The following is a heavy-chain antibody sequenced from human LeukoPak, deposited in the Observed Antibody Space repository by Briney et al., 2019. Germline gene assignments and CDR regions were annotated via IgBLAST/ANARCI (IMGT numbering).Heavy chain of an antibody. V-gene: IGHV6-1*01. Sequence: SQTLSLTCAISGDSVSSKSAAWNWIRQSPSRGLEWLGRTYYRSKWSSGYAESVKSRITINPDTSKNQFSLQLKSVTPEDTAVYYCAREGEYKVGHFYYGLDVWGQGTTVTVSS. CDR1: GDSVSSKSAA. J-gene: IGHJ6*02. D-gene: IGHD3-10*01. CDR2: TYYRSKWSS. CDR3: AREGEYKVGHFYYGLDV.